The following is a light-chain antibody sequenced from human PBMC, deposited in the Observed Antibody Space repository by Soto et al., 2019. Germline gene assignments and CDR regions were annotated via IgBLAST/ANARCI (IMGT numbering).Light chain of an antibody. CDR2: GAS. CDR3: QQNKNWPRT. CDR1: QSVSSN. V-gene: IGKV3-15*01. J-gene: IGKJ1*01. Sequence: EIVMTQSPATLSVSPGERATLSCRASQSVSSNLAWYQQKPGQAPRLLIYGASTRVTGIPARFSGSGSGTEITLTISSLQSEDSAVYYCQQNKNWPRTFGQGTKVDI.